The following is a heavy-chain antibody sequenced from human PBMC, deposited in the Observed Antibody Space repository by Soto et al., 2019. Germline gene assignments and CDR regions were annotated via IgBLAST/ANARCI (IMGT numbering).Heavy chain of an antibody. Sequence: PGGSLRLSCAASGFTFSSYAMSWVRQAPGKGLEWVSAISGSGGSTYYADSVKGRFTISRDNSKNTLYLQMNSLRAEDTAVYYCAKDLGAYYYDSSGLDYWGQGTLVTVSS. J-gene: IGHJ4*02. CDR1: GFTFSSYA. CDR3: AKDLGAYYYDSSGLDY. CDR2: ISGSGGST. V-gene: IGHV3-23*01. D-gene: IGHD3-22*01.